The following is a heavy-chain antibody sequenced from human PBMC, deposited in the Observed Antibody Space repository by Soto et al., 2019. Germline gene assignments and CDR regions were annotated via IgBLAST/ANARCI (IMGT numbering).Heavy chain of an antibody. CDR1: GYSFTRHD. J-gene: IGHJ5*02. Sequence: QVQLVQSGAEVRKPGASVRVSCKATGYSFTRHDINWLRQAAGQGLEWMGWMNPNSGNAVYAQKFQGRVTMTRNTSITTAYIEVTSLKSEDTAVYFCARGAYNDYPPWFDPWGQGTLVTVSS. D-gene: IGHD4-4*01. CDR3: ARGAYNDYPPWFDP. CDR2: MNPNSGNA. V-gene: IGHV1-8*01.